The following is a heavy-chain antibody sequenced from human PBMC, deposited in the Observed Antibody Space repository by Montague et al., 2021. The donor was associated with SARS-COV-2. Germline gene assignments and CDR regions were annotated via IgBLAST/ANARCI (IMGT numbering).Heavy chain of an antibody. CDR1: GDSISSGTYY. CDR3: AMRGGALDAFDI. CDR2: IYTSGST. D-gene: IGHD4-17*01. Sequence: TLSLTCTVSGDSISSGTYYWNWVRQPAGKGLEWIGRIYTSGSTNYNPSLKSRVTMSVDTSKSQFSLKLSSVTAADTAVYYCAMRGGALDAFDIWGQGTMVTVSS. V-gene: IGHV4-61*02. J-gene: IGHJ3*02.